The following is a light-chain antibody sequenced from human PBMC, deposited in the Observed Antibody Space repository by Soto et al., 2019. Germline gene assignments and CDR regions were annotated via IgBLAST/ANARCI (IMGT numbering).Light chain of an antibody. CDR3: SPLTSGSTRV. J-gene: IGLJ1*01. Sequence: QSALTQPASVSGSPGQSIAISCTGTSSDVGGYDYVSWYQQHPDKAPKLIIYEVTDRPSGVSSRFSGSKSGNTASLTISGLQAEDEADYYCSPLTSGSTRVFGTGTKVTVL. CDR2: EVT. V-gene: IGLV2-14*01. CDR1: SSDVGGYDY.